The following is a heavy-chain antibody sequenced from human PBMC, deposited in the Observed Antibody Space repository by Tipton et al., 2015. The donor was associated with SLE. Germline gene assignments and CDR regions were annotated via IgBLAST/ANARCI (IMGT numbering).Heavy chain of an antibody. CDR1: GGSISSYY. Sequence: TLSLTCTVSGGSISSYYWSWIRQPPGKGLEWIGYIYYSGSTNYNPSLKSRVTISVDTSKNQFSLKLSSVTAADTAVYYCARGVVRADDAFDIWGQGTMVTVSS. J-gene: IGHJ3*02. CDR2: IYYSGST. V-gene: IGHV4-59*01. D-gene: IGHD1-26*01. CDR3: ARGVVRADDAFDI.